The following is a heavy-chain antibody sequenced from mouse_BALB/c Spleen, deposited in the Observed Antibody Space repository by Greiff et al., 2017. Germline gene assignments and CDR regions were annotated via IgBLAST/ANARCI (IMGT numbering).Heavy chain of an antibody. CDR1: GFTFSSYG. V-gene: IGHV5-6-3*01. CDR2: INSNGGST. D-gene: IGHD2-3*01. J-gene: IGHJ2*01. Sequence: EVKLVESGGGLVQPGGSLKLSCAASGFTFSSYGMSWVRQTPDKRLELVATINSNGGSTYYPDSVKGRFIISRDNAKNTLYLQMSSLKSEYTAMFYCARVCDGYSLAYWGQGTTLTVSS. CDR3: ARVCDGYSLAY.